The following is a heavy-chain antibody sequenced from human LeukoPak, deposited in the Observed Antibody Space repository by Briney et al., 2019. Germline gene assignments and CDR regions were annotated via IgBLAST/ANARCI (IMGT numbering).Heavy chain of an antibody. J-gene: IGHJ4*02. CDR3: AEAPRDGYNYFDY. D-gene: IGHD5-24*01. Sequence: GGSLSLSCAASGFTFSSHAMSWVRQAPGKGLEWVSVISGSGDTTYYADSVKGRFTICRDNYKNTLYLQMNSLRAEDTAVYYCAEAPRDGYNYFDYWGQGTLVTVSS. CDR2: ISGSGDTT. V-gene: IGHV3-23*01. CDR1: GFTFSSHA.